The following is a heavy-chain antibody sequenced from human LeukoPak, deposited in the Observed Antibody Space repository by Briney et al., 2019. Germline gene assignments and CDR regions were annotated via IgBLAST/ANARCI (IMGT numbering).Heavy chain of an antibody. J-gene: IGHJ3*01. CDR2: ISWNSGSI. V-gene: IGHV3-9*03. Sequence: GRSLRLSCAASGFTFDDYAMHWVRQAPGKGLEWVSVISWNSGSIGYADSVKGRFTISRDNAKNSLYLQMNSLRAEDMACYYCAKKQGDAFDFWGQGTIVIVSS. CDR1: GFTFDDYA. CDR3: AKKQGDAFDF.